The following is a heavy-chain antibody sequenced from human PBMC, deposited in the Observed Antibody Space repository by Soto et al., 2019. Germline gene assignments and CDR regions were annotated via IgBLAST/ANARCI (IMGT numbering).Heavy chain of an antibody. J-gene: IGHJ4*02. CDR3: ARESDTAMVPFDY. CDR1: EFTFSSYS. D-gene: IGHD5-18*01. Sequence: RLSCSASEFTFSSYSMNWVSQVPGKGLEWVSYISSSSSTIYYADSVKGRFTISRDNAKNSLYLQMNSLRDEDTAVYYCARESDTAMVPFDYWVQGTLVTGSS. CDR2: ISSSSSTI. V-gene: IGHV3-48*02.